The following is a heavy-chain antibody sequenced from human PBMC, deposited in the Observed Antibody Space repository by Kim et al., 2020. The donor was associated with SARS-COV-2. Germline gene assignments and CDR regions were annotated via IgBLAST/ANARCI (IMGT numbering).Heavy chain of an antibody. J-gene: IGHJ4*02. CDR2: ILPIFGTT. D-gene: IGHD3-16*01. V-gene: IGHV1-69*13. Sequence: SVKVSCKASEGTSRNFAVHWVRQAPGQGLEWMGVILPIFGTTKYAQRFQGRVTITADASTNTAYMELASLRSEDTAVYYCARDVGTFWGARFGFCAQGT. CDR3: ARDVGTFWGARFGF. CDR1: EGTSRNFA.